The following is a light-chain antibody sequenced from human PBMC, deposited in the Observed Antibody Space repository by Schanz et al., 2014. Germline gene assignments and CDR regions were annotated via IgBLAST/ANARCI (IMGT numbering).Light chain of an antibody. CDR3: SSYTSSAPLGVV. V-gene: IGLV2-14*03. J-gene: IGLJ2*01. CDR1: SSDVGSYNY. CDR2: AVS. Sequence: QSALTQPASVSGSPGQSITISCTGTSSDVGSYNYVSWYQQHPGKAPKLMISAVSDRPSGISNRFSGSKSGNTASLTSAGLQAEDEADYYCSSYTSSAPLGVVFGGGTKLTVL.